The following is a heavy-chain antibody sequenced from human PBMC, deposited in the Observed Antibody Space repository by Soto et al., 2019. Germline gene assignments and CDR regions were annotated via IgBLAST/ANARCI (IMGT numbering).Heavy chain of an antibody. Sequence: GGSLRLSCAASGFTFSSYSMNWVRQAPGKGLEWVSSISSSSSYIYYADSVKGRFTISRDNSKSMLYLQMNSLRAEDTAVYYCARDQGGQSGNFIFANWGQGTLVTVSS. V-gene: IGHV3-21*01. CDR3: ARDQGGQSGNFIFAN. CDR2: ISSSSSYI. J-gene: IGHJ4*02. CDR1: GFTFSSYS. D-gene: IGHD1-26*01.